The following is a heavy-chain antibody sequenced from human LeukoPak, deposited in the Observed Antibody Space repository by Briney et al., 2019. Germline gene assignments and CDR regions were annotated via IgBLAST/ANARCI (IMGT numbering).Heavy chain of an antibody. J-gene: IGHJ4*02. V-gene: IGHV1-69*04. CDR3: ARDRVRDGYNAAPDY. CDR2: IIPILGIA. Sequence: ASVKVSCKASGYTFNNYDINWVRQAPGQGLEWMGRIIPILGIANYAQKFQGRVTITADKSTSTAYMELSSLRSEDTAVYYCARDRVRDGYNAAPDYWGQGTLVTVSS. CDR1: GYTFNNYD. D-gene: IGHD5-24*01.